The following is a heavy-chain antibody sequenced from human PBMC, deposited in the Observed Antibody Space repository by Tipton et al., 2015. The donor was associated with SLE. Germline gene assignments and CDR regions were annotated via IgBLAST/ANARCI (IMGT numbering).Heavy chain of an antibody. V-gene: IGHV4-34*01. D-gene: IGHD3-10*01. J-gene: IGHJ4*02. Sequence: TLSLTCGVYGGSFSGHTWTWIRQSPGQGLEWIGDVNQSGGTNYNPSLKSRVTISVDASNSQLSLKLFSVTAADTAVYYCARASRGRVSTPDNLLRPGARSDYWGQGTLTTVSS. CDR2: VNQSGGT. CDR3: ARASRGRVSTPDNLLRPGARSDY. CDR1: GGSFSGHT.